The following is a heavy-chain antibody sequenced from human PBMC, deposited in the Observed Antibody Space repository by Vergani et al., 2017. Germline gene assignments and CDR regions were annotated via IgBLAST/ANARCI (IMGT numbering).Heavy chain of an antibody. J-gene: IGHJ4*02. D-gene: IGHD3-22*01. CDR2: ISSSSSYK. CDR3: ASARHPYYEDDY. CDR1: GFTFSDYY. V-gene: IGHV3-11*05. Sequence: VQLVESGGGLVKPGGSLRLSCAASGFTFSDYYMSWIRQAPGKGLEWVSYISSSSSYKTYADSVKGRFTISRDNAKNSLYLQMNSLRAEDTAVYYCASARHPYYEDDYWSQGTLVTVSS.